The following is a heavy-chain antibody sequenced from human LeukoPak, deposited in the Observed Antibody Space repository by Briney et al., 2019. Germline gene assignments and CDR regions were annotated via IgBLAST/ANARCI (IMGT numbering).Heavy chain of an antibody. D-gene: IGHD2-2*02. Sequence: GGSLRLSCAASGFTFSSYVITWVRQAPGKGLEWVSAISDTGRSIYYADSVKGRFTISRDNSQNAVYLQMNSLRAEDTAVYYCAKLGEVGGMSCYTNWGQGTRVTVSS. CDR1: GFTFSSYV. J-gene: IGHJ4*02. CDR2: ISDTGRSI. CDR3: AKLGEVGGMSCYTN. V-gene: IGHV3-23*01.